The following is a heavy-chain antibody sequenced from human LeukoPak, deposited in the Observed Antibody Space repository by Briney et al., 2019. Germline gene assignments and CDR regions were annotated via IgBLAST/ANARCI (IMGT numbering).Heavy chain of an antibody. CDR3: ARVLWGYYGSGPLDS. CDR2: IYYTGNT. J-gene: IGHJ4*02. Sequence: SETLSLTCKVSGGSISDENYYWTWVRQHPVKGLEWVGYIYYTGNTYYNPSLKSRVTISMDTSKNQFSLKLTSMTAADTAAYYCARVLWGYYGSGPLDSWGQGTLVTVSS. D-gene: IGHD3-10*01. V-gene: IGHV4-31*03. CDR1: GGSISDENYY.